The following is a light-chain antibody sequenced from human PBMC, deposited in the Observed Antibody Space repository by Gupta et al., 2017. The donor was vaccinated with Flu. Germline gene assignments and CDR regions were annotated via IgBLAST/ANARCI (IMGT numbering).Light chain of an antibody. CDR3: SSHTVSDTFV. CDR2: EVT. J-gene: IGLJ1*01. V-gene: IGLV2-8*01. Sequence: QSALTQPPSASGSPGQSITISCTGTSSDIGAYKYVSWHQQHAGKAPKLIMYEVTKRPSGVPDRFSGSKSGNTASLTVSGLQAEDEGDYYCSSHTVSDTFVFGTGTAVTGL. CDR1: SSDIGAYKY.